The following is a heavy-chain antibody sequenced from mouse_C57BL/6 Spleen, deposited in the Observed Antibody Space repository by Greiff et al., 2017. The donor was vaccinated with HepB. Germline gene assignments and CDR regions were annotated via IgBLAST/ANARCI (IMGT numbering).Heavy chain of an antibody. J-gene: IGHJ1*03. CDR1: GYTFTDYN. CDR3: AREFITTVVADWYFDV. Sequence: VQLKESGPELVKPGASVKIPCKASGYTFTDYNMDWVKQSHGKSLEWIGDINPNNGGTIYNQKFKGKATLTVDKSSSTAYMELRSLTSEDTAVYYCAREFITTVVADWYFDVWGTGTTVTVSS. D-gene: IGHD1-1*01. CDR2: INPNNGGT. V-gene: IGHV1-18*01.